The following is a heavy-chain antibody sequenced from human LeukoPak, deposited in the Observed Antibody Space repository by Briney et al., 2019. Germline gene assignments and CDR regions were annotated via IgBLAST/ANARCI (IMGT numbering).Heavy chain of an antibody. CDR2: IYYTGSS. CDR1: GGSFSDYY. CDR3: ASRKLGNDY. D-gene: IGHD7-27*01. V-gene: IGHV4-59*01. Sequence: SETLSLTCAVYGGSFSDYYWSWIRQPPGKGLEWIGYIYYTGSSSYNPSLRSRVTISADTSKNQFSLKLSSVTAADTAAYYCASRKLGNDYWGQGTLVTVSS. J-gene: IGHJ4*01.